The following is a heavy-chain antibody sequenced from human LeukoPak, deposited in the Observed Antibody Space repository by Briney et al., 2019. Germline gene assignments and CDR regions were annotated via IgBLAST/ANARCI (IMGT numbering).Heavy chain of an antibody. Sequence: PSETLSLTCAVYGGSFSGYYWSWIRQPPGKGLEWIGEINHSGSTNYNPSLKSRVTISVDTSKNQFSLKLSSVTAADTAVYYCATSYYDFWSGFRMYYFDYWGQGTLVTVSS. CDR3: ATSYYDFWSGFRMYYFDY. CDR1: GGSFSGYY. D-gene: IGHD3-3*01. J-gene: IGHJ4*02. V-gene: IGHV4-34*01. CDR2: INHSGST.